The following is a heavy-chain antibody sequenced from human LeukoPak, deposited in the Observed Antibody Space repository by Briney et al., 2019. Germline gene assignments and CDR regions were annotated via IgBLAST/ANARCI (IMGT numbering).Heavy chain of an antibody. D-gene: IGHD3-22*01. V-gene: IGHV3-30-3*01. J-gene: IGHJ3*02. CDR1: GFTFSSYA. CDR2: ISYDGSNK. Sequence: GGSLRLSCAASGFTFSSYAMHWVCQAPGKGLEWVAVISYDGSNKYYADSVKGRFTISRDNSKNTLYLQMNSLRAEDTAVYYCAKDMIVVVDAFDIWGQGTMVTVSS. CDR3: AKDMIVVVDAFDI.